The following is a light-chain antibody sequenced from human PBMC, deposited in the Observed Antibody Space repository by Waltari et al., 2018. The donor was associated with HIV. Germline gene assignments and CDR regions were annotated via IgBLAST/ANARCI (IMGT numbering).Light chain of an antibody. CDR1: SSNIGAGYH. Sequence: QSVLTQPPSVSGAPGQRVTISCTGGSSNIGAGYHVHWYQQLPGTAPKLLIYGDSNRPSGVPDRFSGSKSGTSASLAITGLQAEYESDYYCQSYDSSLSGVVFGGGTKLTVL. J-gene: IGLJ2*01. CDR3: QSYDSSLSGVV. V-gene: IGLV1-40*01. CDR2: GDS.